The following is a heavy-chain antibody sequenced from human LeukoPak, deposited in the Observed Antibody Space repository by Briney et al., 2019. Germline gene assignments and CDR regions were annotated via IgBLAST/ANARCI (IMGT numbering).Heavy chain of an antibody. Sequence: PGGSLRLSCAASGFSFSDYYMSWIRQAPGKGLEWVSYISSSGSTFYYADSVKGRFTISRDNAKNSLYLQMNSLRAEDMAVYYCARAGRGFSYGNMDSWGQGTLVTVSS. D-gene: IGHD5-18*01. CDR2: ISSSGSTF. CDR1: GFSFSDYY. CDR3: ARAGRGFSYGNMDS. V-gene: IGHV3-11*01. J-gene: IGHJ4*02.